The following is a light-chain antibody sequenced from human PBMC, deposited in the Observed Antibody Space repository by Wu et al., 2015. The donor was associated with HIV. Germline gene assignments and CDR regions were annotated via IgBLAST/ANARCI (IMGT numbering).Light chain of an antibody. CDR3: QQYVSYSAWT. V-gene: IGKV1-5*03. Sequence: DIQMTQSPSTLSASVGERVTITCRASESLSNRLAWFQQKPGKAPQLLIYWTSTLDSGAPSRFSGSGSGTEFNLTITSLQPDDFATYYCQQYVSYSAWTFGLGTKVESK. J-gene: IGKJ1*01. CDR1: ESLSNR. CDR2: WTS.